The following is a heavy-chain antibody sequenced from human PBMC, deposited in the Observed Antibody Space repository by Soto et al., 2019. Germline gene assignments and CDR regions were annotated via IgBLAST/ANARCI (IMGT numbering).Heavy chain of an antibody. J-gene: IGHJ4*02. V-gene: IGHV3-30-3*01. CDR1: GFTFSSYA. CDR3: ARDRNYYDSSGYYSPPDY. Sequence: GGSLRLSCAASGFTFSSYAMHWVRQAPGKGLEWVVVISYDGSNKYYADSVKGRFTISRDNSKNTLYLQMNSLRAEDTAVYYCARDRNYYDSSGYYSPPDYWGQGTLVTVSS. CDR2: ISYDGSNK. D-gene: IGHD3-22*01.